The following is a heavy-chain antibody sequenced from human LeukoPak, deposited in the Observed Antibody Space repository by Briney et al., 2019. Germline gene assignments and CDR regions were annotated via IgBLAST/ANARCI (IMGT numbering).Heavy chain of an antibody. CDR3: ARYPYSSSWSSNYMDV. J-gene: IGHJ6*03. V-gene: IGHV3-21*01. Sequence: GGSLRLSCAASGFTFNNYCMNWVRQAPGKGLEWVSSISTSSSYIYYADSVKGRFTISRDNAKNSLYLQMNSLRAEDTAVYYCARYPYSSSWSSNYMDVWGKGTTVTVSS. D-gene: IGHD6-13*01. CDR1: GFTFNNYC. CDR2: ISTSSSYI.